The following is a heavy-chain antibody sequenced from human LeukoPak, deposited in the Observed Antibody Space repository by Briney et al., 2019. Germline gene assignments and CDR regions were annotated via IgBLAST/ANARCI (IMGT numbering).Heavy chain of an antibody. D-gene: IGHD6-19*01. CDR3: AKGGQWLVYFDY. J-gene: IGHJ4*02. CDR2: ISGSGTNT. CDR1: GFTFSSYA. V-gene: IGHV3-23*01. Sequence: GGSVTLSCAASGFTFSSYAMSWVRQAPGKGLEWVSTISGSGTNTYYADSVKGRFTISRDNSKNTLYLQMNSLRAEDTAVYYCAKGGQWLVYFDYWGQGTLVTVSS.